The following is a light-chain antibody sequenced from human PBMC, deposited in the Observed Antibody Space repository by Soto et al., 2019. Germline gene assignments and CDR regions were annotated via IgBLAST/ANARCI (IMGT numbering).Light chain of an antibody. CDR3: QQYGSSPYT. CDR1: QSVNGNF. J-gene: IGKJ2*01. CDR2: AAS. Sequence: VLTQSPGTLSLSPGERATLSCRASQSVNGNFLAWYQQKPGRAPRLLVFAASSRPGGIPDRFSGSGSGTDFTLTISRLEPEDFAVYYCQQYGSSPYTFGQGTKLEIK. V-gene: IGKV3-20*01.